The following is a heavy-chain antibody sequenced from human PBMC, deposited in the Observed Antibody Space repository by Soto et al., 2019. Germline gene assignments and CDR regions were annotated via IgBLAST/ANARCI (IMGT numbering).Heavy chain of an antibody. V-gene: IGHV1-58*01. CDR3: AADYSSGWYHPYYYYYGMDV. CDR2: IVVGSGNT. Sequence: VASVKVSCKASGFTFTSSAVQWVRQARGQRLEWIGWIVVGSGNTNYAQKFQERVTITRDMSTSTAYMELSSLRSEDTAVYYCAADYSSGWYHPYYYYYGMDVWGQGTTVTVSS. CDR1: GFTFTSSA. D-gene: IGHD6-19*01. J-gene: IGHJ6*02.